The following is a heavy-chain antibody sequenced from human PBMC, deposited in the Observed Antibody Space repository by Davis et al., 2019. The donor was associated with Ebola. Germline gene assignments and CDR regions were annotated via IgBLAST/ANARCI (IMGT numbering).Heavy chain of an antibody. CDR3: ARDGEWFGELLVYYYGMDV. Sequence: ASVKVSCKTSGYTFTSYGISWVRQAPGQGLEWMGWISAYNGNTNYAQKLQGRVTMTTDTSTSTAYMELRSLRSDDTAVYYCARDGEWFGELLVYYYGMDVWGQGTTVTVSS. V-gene: IGHV1-18*04. D-gene: IGHD3-10*01. J-gene: IGHJ6*02. CDR2: ISAYNGNT. CDR1: GYTFTSYG.